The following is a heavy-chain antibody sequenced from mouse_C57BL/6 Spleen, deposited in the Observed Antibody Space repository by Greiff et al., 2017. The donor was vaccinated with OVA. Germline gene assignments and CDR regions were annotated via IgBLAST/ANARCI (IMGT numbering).Heavy chain of an antibody. CDR3: ARNWDGYYAMDY. CDR1: GFSLSTFGMG. D-gene: IGHD4-1*01. CDR2: IWWDDDK. V-gene: IGHV8-8*01. J-gene: IGHJ4*01. Sequence: LKESGPGILQPSQTLSLTCSFSGFSLSTFGMGVGWIRQPSGKGLEWLAHIWWDDDKYYNPALKSRITISKDTSKNQVFLKIANVDTAETATYYCARNWDGYYAMDYWGQGTSVTVSS.